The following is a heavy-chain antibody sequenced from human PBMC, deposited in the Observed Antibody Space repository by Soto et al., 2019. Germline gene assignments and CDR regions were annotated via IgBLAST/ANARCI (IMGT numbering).Heavy chain of an antibody. CDR3: ARHDYGDHFDY. CDR1: GGSISSYY. D-gene: IGHD4-17*01. CDR2: IYYSGST. V-gene: IGHV4-59*08. J-gene: IGHJ4*02. Sequence: SETLSLTCTVSGGSISSYYWSWIRQPPGKGLEWIGYIYYSGSTNYNPSLKSRVTISVDTSKNQFSLKLSSVTAADTAVYYCARHDYGDHFDYWGQGTLVTVSS.